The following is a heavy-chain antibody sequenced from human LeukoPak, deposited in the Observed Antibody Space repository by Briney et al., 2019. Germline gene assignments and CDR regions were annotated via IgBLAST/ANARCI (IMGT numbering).Heavy chain of an antibody. J-gene: IGHJ4*02. V-gene: IGHV3-30*02. CDR1: GFTFSSYG. CDR2: IRYDGSNK. Sequence: PGGSLRLSCAASGFTFSSYGMHWVRQAPGKGLEWVAFIRYDGSNKYYADSVKGRFTISRDNSKNTLYLQMNSLRAEDTAVYYCAKGFYDSSGYPIDYWGQGTLVTVS. CDR3: AKGFYDSSGYPIDY. D-gene: IGHD3-22*01.